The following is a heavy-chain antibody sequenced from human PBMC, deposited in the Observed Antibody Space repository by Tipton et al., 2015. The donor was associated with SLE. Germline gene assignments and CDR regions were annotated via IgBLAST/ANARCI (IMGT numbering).Heavy chain of an antibody. D-gene: IGHD3-16*01. CDR2: INHSGST. CDR1: GGSISSGSYY. V-gene: IGHV4-39*07. Sequence: TLSLTCTVSGGSISSGSYYWSWIRQPPGKGLEWIGEINHSGSTKYNPSLKSRVTISVDTSKNQFSLKLSSVTAADTAVYYCARDRSHDPRVLDYWGQGTLVTVSS. CDR3: ARDRSHDPRVLDY. J-gene: IGHJ4*02.